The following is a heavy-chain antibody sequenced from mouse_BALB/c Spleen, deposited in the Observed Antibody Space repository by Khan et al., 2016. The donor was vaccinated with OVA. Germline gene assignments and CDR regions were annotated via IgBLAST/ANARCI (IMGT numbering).Heavy chain of an antibody. V-gene: IGHV5-9-3*01. CDR1: GFTFSTYA. CDR2: ISSDGDYT. Sequence: EVELVESGGGLVKPGGSLKLSCAASGFTFSTYAMSWVRQTPEKRLEWVATISSDGDYTYYPDNVTGRFSISRDNAKNILYLQMSSLRSEDTAMYYCARSAYGNFAYWGQGTLVTGSA. D-gene: IGHD2-1*01. J-gene: IGHJ3*01. CDR3: ARSAYGNFAY.